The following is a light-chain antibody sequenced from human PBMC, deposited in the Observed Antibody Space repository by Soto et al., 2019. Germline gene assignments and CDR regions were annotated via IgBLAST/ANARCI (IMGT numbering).Light chain of an antibody. Sequence: ALTQPASVSGSPGQSITISCTGTSSDVGGYDYVGWYQQHPGKAPKLMIYNVYNRPSGVSFRFSGSKSGNTASLTISGLQTEDEADYYCTSYTNRYTYVFGTGTKLTVL. V-gene: IGLV2-14*01. CDR3: TSYTNRYTYV. CDR2: NVY. CDR1: SSDVGGYDY. J-gene: IGLJ1*01.